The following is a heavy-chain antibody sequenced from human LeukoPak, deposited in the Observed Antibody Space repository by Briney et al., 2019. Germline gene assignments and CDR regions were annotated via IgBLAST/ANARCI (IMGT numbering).Heavy chain of an antibody. CDR2: IYYSGST. J-gene: IGHJ4*02. V-gene: IGHV4-59*01. D-gene: IGHD5-18*01. CDR3: ARDLRGYSYGLDY. Sequence: SETLSLTCTVSGGSISSYYWSWIRQPPGKGLEWIGYIYYSGSTNYNPSLKSRVTISVDTSKNQFSLKLSSVTAADTAVYYRARDLRGYSYGLDYWGQGTLVTVSS. CDR1: GGSISSYY.